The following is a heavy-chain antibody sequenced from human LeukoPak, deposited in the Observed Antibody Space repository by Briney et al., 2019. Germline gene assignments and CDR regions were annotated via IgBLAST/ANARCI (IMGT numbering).Heavy chain of an antibody. Sequence: ASVKVSCKASGYTFTGYYLHWVRQAPGQGLEWMGWINPNSGGTNYAQKFQARVTMTRDTSISTAYMELYSLTSDDTAVYYCANVYSNYWEWEYWGQGTLVTVSS. CDR1: GYTFTGYY. D-gene: IGHD1-26*01. J-gene: IGHJ4*02. CDR3: ANVYSNYWEWEY. V-gene: IGHV1-2*02. CDR2: INPNSGGT.